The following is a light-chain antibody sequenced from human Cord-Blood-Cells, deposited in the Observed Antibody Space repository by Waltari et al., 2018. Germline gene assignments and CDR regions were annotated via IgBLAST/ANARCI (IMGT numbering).Light chain of an antibody. J-gene: IGLJ1*01. V-gene: IGLV2-14*01. Sequence: QPALTQPASVSGSPGQSITIPCTGTSRDVGGYNYVSWYQQHPGKAPKLMIYDVSNRPSGVSNRFSGSKSGNTASLTISGLQAEDEADYYCSSYTSSRVFGTGTKVTVL. CDR2: DVS. CDR3: SSYTSSRV. CDR1: SRDVGGYNY.